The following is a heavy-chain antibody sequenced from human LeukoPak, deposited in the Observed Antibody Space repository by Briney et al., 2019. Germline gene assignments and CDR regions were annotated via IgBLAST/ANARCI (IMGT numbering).Heavy chain of an antibody. CDR2: ITSSSSYI. J-gene: IGHJ4*02. CDR1: GFTFSTYD. D-gene: IGHD6-19*01. V-gene: IGHV3-21*01. CDR3: AYSGWYHYFDY. Sequence: GGSLRLSCAASGFTFSTYDMNWVRQAPGKGLEWVSSITSSSSYIYYADSVKGRFTISRDNAKNSLFLQMNSLRAEDTAVYYCAYSGWYHYFDYWGQGTLVTVSS.